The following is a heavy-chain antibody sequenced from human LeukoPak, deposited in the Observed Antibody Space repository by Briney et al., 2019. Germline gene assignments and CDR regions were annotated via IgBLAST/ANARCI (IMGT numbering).Heavy chain of an antibody. CDR2: IKQDGSEK. Sequence: GGSLRLSCAASGFTFSSYWMSWVRQAPGKGLEWVANIKQDGSEKYYVDSVKGRFTISRDNAKNSLYLQMNSLRAEDTAVYYCERAKYHYYYYYMDVWGKGTTVTVSS. D-gene: IGHD2-2*01. CDR1: GFTFSSYW. V-gene: IGHV3-7*01. CDR3: ERAKYHYYYYYMDV. J-gene: IGHJ6*03.